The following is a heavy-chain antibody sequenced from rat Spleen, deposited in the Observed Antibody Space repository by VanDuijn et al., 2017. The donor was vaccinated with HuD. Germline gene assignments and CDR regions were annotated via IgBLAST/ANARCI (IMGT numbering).Heavy chain of an antibody. CDR2: ISSSSGT. J-gene: IGHJ2*01. V-gene: IGHV5-62*01. CDR3: ARMDYYSPL. Sequence: AVQLVESGGGLVQPGKSLKLSCSASGFTFSSYGMHWIRQAPGKGLDWVAYISSSSGTVYADAVKERFTISRDNAKNTLYLQLNSLKSEDTAIYYCARMDYYSPLWGQGVMVTVSS. CDR1: GFTFSSYG. D-gene: IGHD1-1*01.